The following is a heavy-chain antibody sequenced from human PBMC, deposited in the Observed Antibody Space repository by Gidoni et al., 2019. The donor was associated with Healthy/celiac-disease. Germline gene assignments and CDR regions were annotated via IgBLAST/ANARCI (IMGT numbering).Heavy chain of an antibody. V-gene: IGHV3-33*01. D-gene: IGHD5-12*01. CDR2: IWYDVSNK. J-gene: IGHJ6*02. CDR3: ARDAYSGYDAYYYYYYYGMDV. Sequence: QVPLVESGGGVVQPAGSLILSCAASGFTFSGSGIHGVRQAPGKGLEWVAVIWYDVSNKYYADSVKGRFTISRDNSKNTLYLQMNSLRAEDTAVYYCARDAYSGYDAYYYYYYYGMDVWGQGTTVTVSS. CDR1: GFTFSGSG.